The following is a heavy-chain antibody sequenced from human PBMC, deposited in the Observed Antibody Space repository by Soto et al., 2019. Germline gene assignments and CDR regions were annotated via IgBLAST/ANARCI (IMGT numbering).Heavy chain of an antibody. CDR3: ARKGAAASYDHYYKDV. V-gene: IGHV4-59*01. J-gene: IGHJ6*03. CDR1: GCSISPYY. D-gene: IGHD6-13*01. CDR2: VYYSGNT. Sequence: SETLSLTCTVSGCSISPYYWSWIRQPPGKGLEWIGYVYYSGNTNYNPSLESRVTISVDTSRNRCSLNLTSATAADTAVYYCARKGAAASYDHYYKDVWGRGAAVTVSS.